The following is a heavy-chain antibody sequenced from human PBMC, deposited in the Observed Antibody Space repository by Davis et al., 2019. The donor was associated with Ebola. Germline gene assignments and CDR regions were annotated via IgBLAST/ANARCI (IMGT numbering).Heavy chain of an antibody. J-gene: IGHJ3*02. D-gene: IGHD2-15*01. CDR3: ARVRRLLQGHDAFDI. CDR2: ISAYNGNT. V-gene: IGHV1-18*01. Sequence: ASVKVSCKASGYTFTSYGISWVRQAPGQGLEWMGWISAYNGNTNYAQKLQGRVTMTTDTSTSTAYMELRSLRSDDTAVYYCARVRRLLQGHDAFDIWGQGTMVTVSS. CDR1: GYTFTSYG.